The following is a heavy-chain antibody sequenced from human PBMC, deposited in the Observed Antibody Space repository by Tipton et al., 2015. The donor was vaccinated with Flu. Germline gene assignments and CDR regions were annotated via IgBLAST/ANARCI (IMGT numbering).Heavy chain of an antibody. CDR3: ARSLFSNFLDY. J-gene: IGHJ4*02. D-gene: IGHD4-11*01. CDR2: INPSGGST. V-gene: IGHV1-46*01. Sequence: QLVQSGAEVKKPGASVKVSCKASGYTFTPYYMHWVRQAPGQGLEWMGIINPSGGSTSYAQKIQGRVTMTRDTFTSTVYMELSSLRSEDTAVYYCARSLFSNFLDYWGQGTLATVSS. CDR1: GYTFTPYY.